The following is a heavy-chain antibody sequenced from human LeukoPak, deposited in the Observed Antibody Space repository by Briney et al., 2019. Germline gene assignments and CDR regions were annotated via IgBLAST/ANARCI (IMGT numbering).Heavy chain of an antibody. J-gene: IGHJ4*02. CDR2: ISYDGSNK. D-gene: IGHD3-22*01. V-gene: IGHV3-30*18. CDR1: GFTFNSYS. Sequence: GGSLRLSCAASGFTFNSYSMYWVRQAPGKGLEWVAVISYDGSNKYYADSVKGRFTISRDNSKNTLHLQMNSLRVEDAAVYYCAKSFYDSGGYYGIIDYWGQGTLVTVSS. CDR3: AKSFYDSGGYYGIIDY.